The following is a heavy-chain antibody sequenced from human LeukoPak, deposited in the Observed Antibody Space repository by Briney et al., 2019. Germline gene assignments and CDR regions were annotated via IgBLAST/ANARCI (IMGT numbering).Heavy chain of an antibody. V-gene: IGHV1-24*01. J-gene: IGHJ4*02. D-gene: IGHD1-26*01. CDR3: ATRTLIIVGATGLDY. Sequence: ASVTVSFTVSGYTLTELSMHWVRQAPGKGLEWRGSFDPEDGETIYAQKFQGRVTMTEDTSTDTAYIELSSLRSEDTAVYYCATRTLIIVGATGLDYWGQGTLVTVSS. CDR2: FDPEDGET. CDR1: GYTLTELS.